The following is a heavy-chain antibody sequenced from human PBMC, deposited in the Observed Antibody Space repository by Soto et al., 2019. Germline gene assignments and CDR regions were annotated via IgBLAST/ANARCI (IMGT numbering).Heavy chain of an antibody. CDR1: GGSISSYY. CDR3: AFGFGELSDYYYYGMDV. Sequence: SETLSLTCTVSGGSISSYYWSWIRQPPGKGLEWIGYIYYSGSTNYNPSLKSRVTISVDTSKNQFSLKLSSVTAADTAVYYCAFGFGELSDYYYYGMDVWGQGTTVTVSS. V-gene: IGHV4-59*01. CDR2: IYYSGST. J-gene: IGHJ6*02. D-gene: IGHD3-10*01.